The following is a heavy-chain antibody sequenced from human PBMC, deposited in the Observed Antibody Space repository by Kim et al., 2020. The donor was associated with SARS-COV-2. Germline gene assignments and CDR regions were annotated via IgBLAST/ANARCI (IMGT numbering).Heavy chain of an antibody. D-gene: IGHD3-10*01. V-gene: IGHV3-21*01. Sequence: IYYADSVKGRFTISRDNAKNSLYLQMNSLRAEDTAVYYCARDPTSAVVGYWGQGTLSPSPQ. CDR2: I. J-gene: IGHJ4*02. CDR3: ARDPTSAVVGY.